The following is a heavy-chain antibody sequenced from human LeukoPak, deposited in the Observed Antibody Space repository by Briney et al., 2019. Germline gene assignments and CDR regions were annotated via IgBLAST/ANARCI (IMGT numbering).Heavy chain of an antibody. Sequence: GGSLRLSYAASGFTFDDYAMYWVRQAPGKGLEWVSGISWNSGSIGYADSVKGRFTISRDNAKNSLYLQMNSLRAEDMALYYCAKDRRRGYFGSGSNFDYWGQGTLVTVSS. CDR1: GFTFDDYA. J-gene: IGHJ4*02. V-gene: IGHV3-9*03. CDR2: ISWNSGSI. CDR3: AKDRRRGYFGSGSNFDY. D-gene: IGHD3-10*01.